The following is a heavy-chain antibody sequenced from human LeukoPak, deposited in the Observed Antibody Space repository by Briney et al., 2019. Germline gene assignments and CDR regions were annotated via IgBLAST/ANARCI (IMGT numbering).Heavy chain of an antibody. V-gene: IGHV3-21*01. Sequence: PGGSLRLSCAASGFTLSSYSLNWVRQAPGKGLEWVSSISSSSSYIYYADSVKGRFTISRDNAKNSLYLQMNSLRAEDTAVYYCARDPITENGMDVWGQGTTVTVSS. CDR2: ISSSSSYI. D-gene: IGHD3-10*01. J-gene: IGHJ6*02. CDR3: ARDPITENGMDV. CDR1: GFTLSSYS.